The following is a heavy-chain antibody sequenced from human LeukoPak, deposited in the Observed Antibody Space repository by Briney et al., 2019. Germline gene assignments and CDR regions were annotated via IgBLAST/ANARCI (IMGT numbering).Heavy chain of an antibody. Sequence: KPGGSLRLSCAASGFTFSSYGMNWVRQAPGKGLEWVSSITSSSYKYYADSVKGRFTISRDNAKNSLYLQMNSLRAEDTAVYYCARVLDSGNYYFDYWGQGTLVTVSS. J-gene: IGHJ4*02. CDR2: ITSSSYK. CDR3: ARVLDSGNYYFDY. CDR1: GFTFSSYG. V-gene: IGHV3-21*01. D-gene: IGHD1-26*01.